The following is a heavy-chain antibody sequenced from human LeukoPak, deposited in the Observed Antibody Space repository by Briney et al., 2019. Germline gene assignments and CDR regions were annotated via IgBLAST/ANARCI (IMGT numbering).Heavy chain of an antibody. V-gene: IGHV4-59*01. CDR1: GGSISSYY. D-gene: IGHD6-13*01. CDR2: IYYSGST. CDR3: ARFAPSRTFDY. Sequence: SETLSLTCTVSGGSISSYYWSWIRPPPGKGLEWIGYIYYSGSTNYNPSLKSRVTISVDTSKNQFSLKLSSVTAADTAVYYCARFAPSRTFDYWGQGTLVTVSS. J-gene: IGHJ4*02.